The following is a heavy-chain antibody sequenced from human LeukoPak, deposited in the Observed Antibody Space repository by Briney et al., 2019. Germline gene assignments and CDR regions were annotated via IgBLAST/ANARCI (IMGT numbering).Heavy chain of an antibody. Sequence: GGSLRLSCAASGFTFDDYTMHWVRQAPGKGLEWVSLISWDGGSTYYADSVKGRFTISRDNSKNSLYLQMNSLRTEDTALYYCAKEQERSDSSGWYSDYYYGMDVWGQGTTVTVSS. V-gene: IGHV3-43*01. J-gene: IGHJ6*02. CDR3: AKEQERSDSSGWYSDYYYGMDV. CDR2: ISWDGGST. D-gene: IGHD6-19*01. CDR1: GFTFDDYT.